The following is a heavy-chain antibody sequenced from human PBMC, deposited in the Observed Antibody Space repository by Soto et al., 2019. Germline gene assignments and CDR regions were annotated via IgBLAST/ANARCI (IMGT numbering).Heavy chain of an antibody. CDR2: INPSGGST. CDR1: GYTFTSYY. Sequence: ASVKVSCRASGYTFTSYYMHGVRQAPGQGLEWMGIINPSGGSTSYAQKFQGRVTMTRDTSTSTVYMELSSLRSEDTAVYYCAREGIAVDGGPDCCGQGTLFPFCS. V-gene: IGHV1-46*01. CDR3: AREGIAVDGGPDC. J-gene: IGHJ4*02. D-gene: IGHD6-19*01.